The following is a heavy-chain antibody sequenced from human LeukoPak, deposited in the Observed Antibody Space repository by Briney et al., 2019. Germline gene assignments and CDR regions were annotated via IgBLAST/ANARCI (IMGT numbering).Heavy chain of an antibody. J-gene: IGHJ4*02. CDR2: ISSSSSTI. V-gene: IGHV3-48*01. Sequence: GRSLRLSCAASGFTFSHYSMNWVRQAPGEGLEWVSYISSSSSTIYYPDSLKGRFTISRDNAKNSLYLQMNSLRTEDTAVYYCGRRRLWFGELPLDYWGQGTLVTVSS. CDR3: GRRRLWFGELPLDY. CDR1: GFTFSHYS. D-gene: IGHD3-10*01.